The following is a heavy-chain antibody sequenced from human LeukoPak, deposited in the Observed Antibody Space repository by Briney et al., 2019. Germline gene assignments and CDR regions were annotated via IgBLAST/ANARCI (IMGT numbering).Heavy chain of an antibody. D-gene: IGHD2-2*01. Sequence: PGGSLRLSCAASGFTFSSYAMSWVRQAPGKGLEWVSAISGSGGSTYYADSVKGRFTISRDNSKNTLYLQMNSLRAEDTAVYYCAKDSELRVVVVPAATPDYFDSWGQGTLVTVSS. CDR2: ISGSGGST. CDR3: AKDSELRVVVVPAATPDYFDS. CDR1: GFTFSSYA. V-gene: IGHV3-23*01. J-gene: IGHJ4*02.